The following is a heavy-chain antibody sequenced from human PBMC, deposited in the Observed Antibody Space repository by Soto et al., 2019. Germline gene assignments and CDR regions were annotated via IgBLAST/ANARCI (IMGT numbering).Heavy chain of an antibody. V-gene: IGHV2-5*02. Sequence: SGPTLVNPTQTLTLTCSFSGFSLSTTGVAVGWIRQPPGKALECLVLIYWDDDKRYSPSLKSRLTITRDTSKNQVGLTMTDMDPVDTATYYCPHRVDYRGSWNTGYFDYWGQGTLVTVSS. J-gene: IGHJ4*02. CDR3: PHRVDYRGSWNTGYFDY. CDR1: GFSLSTTGVA. CDR2: IYWDDDK. D-gene: IGHD2-15*01.